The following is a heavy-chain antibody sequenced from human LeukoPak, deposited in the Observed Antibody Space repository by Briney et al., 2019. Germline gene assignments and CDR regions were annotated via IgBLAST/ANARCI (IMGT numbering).Heavy chain of an antibody. Sequence: PGGSLRLSCAASGFTFSSYAMHWVRQAPGKGLEWVAVISYDGSNIYYADSVKGRFTISRDNSKNTLYLQMNSLRAEDTAVYYCARWEWPMGDYYYYYGMDVWGQGTTVTVSS. J-gene: IGHJ6*02. CDR2: ISYDGSNI. CDR1: GFTFSSYA. V-gene: IGHV3-30-3*01. CDR3: ARWEWPMGDYYYYYGMDV. D-gene: IGHD3-3*01.